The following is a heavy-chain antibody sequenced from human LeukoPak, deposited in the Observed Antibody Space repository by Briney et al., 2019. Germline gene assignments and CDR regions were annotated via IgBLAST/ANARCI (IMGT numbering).Heavy chain of an antibody. CDR1: GGFISTYY. Sequence: KPSATLSLTCTVSGGFISTYYWTWIRQPPGKGLEWIAHLHYSGTIKYNPSLQSRVSMSVDTSKNQFSLRLSSVTAADTAVYYCARYGSGAYALDVWGQGTMVTVSS. CDR3: ARYGSGAYALDV. D-gene: IGHD3-10*01. CDR2: LHYSGTI. V-gene: IGHV4-59*08. J-gene: IGHJ3*01.